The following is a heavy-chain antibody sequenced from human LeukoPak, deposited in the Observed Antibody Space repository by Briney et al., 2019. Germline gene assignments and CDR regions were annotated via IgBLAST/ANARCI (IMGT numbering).Heavy chain of an antibody. Sequence: PGGSLRLSCTASGFTFSSYGMHWVRQAPGRGLEWVAAIQYDGSIEYYADSVKGRFTISRDNSKNTLYLQMDSLRAEDTAVYYCARQRPHWWLALGYGMDVWGQGTTVTVSS. V-gene: IGHV3-30*02. J-gene: IGHJ6*02. D-gene: IGHD6-19*01. CDR2: IQYDGSIE. CDR3: ARQRPHWWLALGYGMDV. CDR1: GFTFSSYG.